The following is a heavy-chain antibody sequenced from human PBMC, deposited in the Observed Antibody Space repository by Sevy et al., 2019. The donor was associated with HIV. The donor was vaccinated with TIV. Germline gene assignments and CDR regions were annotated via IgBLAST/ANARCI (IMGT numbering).Heavy chain of an antibody. CDR2: ISYDGSNK. J-gene: IGHJ4*02. Sequence: GGSLRLSCAASGFTFSSYAMHWVHQAPGKGLEWVAVISYDGSNKYYADSVKGRFTISRDNSKNTLYLQMNSLRAEDTAVYYCAREESSSWFDYWGQGTLVTVSS. D-gene: IGHD6-13*01. CDR1: GFTFSSYA. V-gene: IGHV3-30-3*01. CDR3: AREESSSWFDY.